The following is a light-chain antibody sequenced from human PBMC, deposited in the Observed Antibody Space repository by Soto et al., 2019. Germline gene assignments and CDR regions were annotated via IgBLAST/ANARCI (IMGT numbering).Light chain of an antibody. CDR3: QQYNSYRT. V-gene: IGKV1-5*03. CDR1: QSIGSW. CDR2: KAS. Sequence: DIQMTQSPSTLSASVGDRVTITCRASQSIGSWLAWYQQKSGKAPKLLIYKASSLESGVPSRFSGSGSGTEFTLTISSLQPDDFATYYCQQYNSYRTFGQGTKVDIK. J-gene: IGKJ1*01.